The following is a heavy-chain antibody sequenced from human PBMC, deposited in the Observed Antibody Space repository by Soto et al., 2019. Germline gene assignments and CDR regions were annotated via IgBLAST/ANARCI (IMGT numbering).Heavy chain of an antibody. CDR1: GFTSGHTFSNYA. CDR2: ISASATLP. D-gene: IGHD3-22*01. J-gene: IGHJ4*02. V-gene: IGHV3-23*01. Sequence: GGSLRLSCVVSGFTSGHTFSNYAMSWVRQAPGEGPEQVSGISASATLPYYADSVKGRFTISRDNSNSTLFLQMNSLRAEDTAVYYCAKSGLFDSSGYHHPHFDSWGQGAPVTVSS. CDR3: AKSGLFDSSGYHHPHFDS.